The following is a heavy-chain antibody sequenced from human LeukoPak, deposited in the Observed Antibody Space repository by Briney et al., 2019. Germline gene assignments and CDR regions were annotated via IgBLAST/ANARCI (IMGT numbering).Heavy chain of an antibody. CDR2: IIPIFGTA. D-gene: IGHD6-13*01. V-gene: IGHV1-69*01. CDR3: AREGEDSSSWYTGGFDY. Sequence: SVKVSCKASGGTFSSYAISWVRQAPGQGLEWMGGIIPIFGTANYAQKFQGRVTITADESTSTAYMGLSSLRSEDTAVYYCAREGEDSSSWYTGGFDYWGQGTLVTVSS. J-gene: IGHJ4*02. CDR1: GGTFSSYA.